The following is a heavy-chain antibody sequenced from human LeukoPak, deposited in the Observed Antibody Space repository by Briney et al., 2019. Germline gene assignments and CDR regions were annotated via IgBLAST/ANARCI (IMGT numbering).Heavy chain of an antibody. J-gene: IGHJ5*02. D-gene: IGHD2-2*01. CDR2: IRYDGSNK. CDR3: AKLLVPAARMYNWFDP. Sequence: GGSLRLSCAASGFTFSSYGMHWVRQAPGKGLEWVAFIRYDGSNKYYADSVKGRFTITRDNSKNTLYLQMNSLRAEDTAVYYCAKLLVPAARMYNWFDPWGQGTLVTVSS. CDR1: GFTFSSYG. V-gene: IGHV3-30*02.